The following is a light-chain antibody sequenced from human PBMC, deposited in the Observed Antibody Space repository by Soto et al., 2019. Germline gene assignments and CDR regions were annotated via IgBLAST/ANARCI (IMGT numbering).Light chain of an antibody. J-gene: IGKJ4*01. Sequence: DIVLTQSPATLSLSPGGRATLSCRASQSVAYTYLAWFQQKPGQAPRLLIYGASNRATGIPDRFSGSGSGTDFTLTISRLEPEDFAVYYCQQYGTSPFGGGTKVDIK. CDR1: QSVAYTY. CDR3: QQYGTSP. V-gene: IGKV3-20*01. CDR2: GAS.